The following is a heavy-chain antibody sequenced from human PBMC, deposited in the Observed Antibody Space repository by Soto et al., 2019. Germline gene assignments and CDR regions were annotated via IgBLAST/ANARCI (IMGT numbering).Heavy chain of an antibody. V-gene: IGHV3-15*07. CDR2: IKSKTDGGTT. D-gene: IGHD6-19*01. CDR3: TTTSRSGWSS. J-gene: IGHJ4*02. CDR1: RFSLYNAL. Sequence: CASCRFSLYNALMNGVRKAPGKGLEWVGRIKSKTDGGTTDYAAPVNGRFTISRDDSKNTLYLQMNSLKTEDTAVYYCTTTSRSGWSSWGQGALVTVPQ.